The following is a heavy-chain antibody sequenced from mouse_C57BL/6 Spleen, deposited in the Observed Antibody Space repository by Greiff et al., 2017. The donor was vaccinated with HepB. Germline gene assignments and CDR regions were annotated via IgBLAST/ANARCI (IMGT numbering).Heavy chain of an antibody. J-gene: IGHJ2*01. Sequence: QVQLQQSGAELVRPGTSVKVSCKASGYAFTNYLIEWVKQRPGQGLEWIGVINPGSGGTNYNEKFKGKATLTADKSSSTAYMQLSSLTSEDSAVYFCAREGLGSYFDYWGQGTTLTVSS. CDR3: AREGLGSYFDY. D-gene: IGHD4-1*01. CDR1: GYAFTNYL. V-gene: IGHV1-54*01. CDR2: INPGSGGT.